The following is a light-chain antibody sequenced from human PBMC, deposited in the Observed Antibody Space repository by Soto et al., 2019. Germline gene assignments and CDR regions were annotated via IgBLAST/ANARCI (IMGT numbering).Light chain of an antibody. V-gene: IGLV2-14*01. CDR2: GVT. CDR3: SSYTSSNSLV. Sequence: QSALTQPASVSGSPGQSITISCTGTSSDVGAYDYVSWYQQHPGKAPKLLIYGVTNRPSGVSDRFSGSKSGNSASLTISGLQADDEADYHCSSYTSSNSLVFGEGTKLTVL. CDR1: SSDVGAYDY. J-gene: IGLJ3*02.